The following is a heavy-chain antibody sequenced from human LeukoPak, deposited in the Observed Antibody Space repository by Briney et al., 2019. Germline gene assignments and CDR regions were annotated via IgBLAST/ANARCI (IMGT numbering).Heavy chain of an antibody. J-gene: IGHJ5*02. V-gene: IGHV1-2*02. CDR2: INPNSGGT. D-gene: IGHD5/OR15-5a*01. Sequence: ASVKVSCKSCGHTFTDYYMHWVRQAPGQGLEWMGWINPNSGGTKDAEKFQGRVTMTRDTSITTAYMELSSLRSDDTAVYYCGRETVSPGHSSALDPWGQGTLVTVSS. CDR3: GRETVSPGHSSALDP. CDR1: GHTFTDYY.